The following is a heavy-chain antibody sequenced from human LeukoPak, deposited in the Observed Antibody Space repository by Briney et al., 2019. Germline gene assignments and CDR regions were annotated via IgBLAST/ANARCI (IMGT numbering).Heavy chain of an antibody. CDR1: GGSFSGYY. D-gene: IGHD3-22*01. CDR2: INHSGST. CDR3: ARRRYYYDSSGYYGY. Sequence: PSEILSLTCAVYGGSFSGYYWSWIRQPPGKGLEWIGEINHSGSTNYNPSLKSRVTISVDTSKNQFSLKLSSVTAADTAVYYCARRRYYYDSSGYYGYWGQGTLVTVSS. V-gene: IGHV4-34*01. J-gene: IGHJ4*02.